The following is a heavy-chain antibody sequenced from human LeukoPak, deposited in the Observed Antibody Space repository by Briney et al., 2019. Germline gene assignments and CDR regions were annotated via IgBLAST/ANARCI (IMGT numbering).Heavy chain of an antibody. V-gene: IGHV1-69*13. CDR2: IIPIFGTA. D-gene: IGHD2-2*02. CDR3: ARADIVVVPAAINWFDP. J-gene: IGHJ5*02. Sequence: ASVKVSCKASGGTFSRYAISWVRQAPGQGLEWMGGIIPIFGTANYAQKFQGRVTITADESTSTAYMELSSLRSEDTAVYYCARADIVVVPAAINWFDPWGQGTLVTVSS. CDR1: GGTFSRYA.